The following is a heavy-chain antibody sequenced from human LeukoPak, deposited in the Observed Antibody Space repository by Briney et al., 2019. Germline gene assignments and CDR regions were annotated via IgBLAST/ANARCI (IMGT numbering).Heavy chain of an antibody. CDR2: IYYSGNT. V-gene: IGHV4-39*01. J-gene: IGHJ3*02. CDR3: ARLLNHDYGDDRGAFDI. CDR1: GGSISSSSYY. D-gene: IGHD4-17*01. Sequence: SETLSLTCTVSGGSISSSSYYWGWIRQPPGKGLEWIGSIYYSGNTYYNPSLKSRVTIFVDTSKNQFSLKLSSVTAADTAVYYCARLLNHDYGDDRGAFDIWGQGTMVTVSS.